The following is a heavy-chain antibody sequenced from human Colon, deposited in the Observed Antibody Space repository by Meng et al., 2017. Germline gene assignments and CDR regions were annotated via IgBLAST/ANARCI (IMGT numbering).Heavy chain of an antibody. CDR3: ARESPGYSSGWYTRYFDY. Sequence: SETLSLTCAVSGGPISSSNWWCWVRQPPGKGLEWIGVIYHSGSTNYNPSLKSRVTISVDKSKNQFSLKLSSVTAADTAVYYCARESPGYSSGWYTRYFDYWGQGTLVTVSS. J-gene: IGHJ4*02. D-gene: IGHD6-19*01. V-gene: IGHV4-4*02. CDR1: GGPISSSNW. CDR2: IYHSGST.